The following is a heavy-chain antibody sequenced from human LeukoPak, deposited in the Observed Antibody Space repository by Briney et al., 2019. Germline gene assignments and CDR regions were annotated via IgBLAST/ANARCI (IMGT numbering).Heavy chain of an antibody. CDR2: INHSGST. Sequence: SETLSLTCAVYGGSFSGYYWSWIRQPPGKGLEWIGEINHSGSTNYKPSLKSRVTIYVDTSENQFSLKLTSGTGADTAVYYWASTNYDFWSGYNGLFDYGGQGTRVTVS. V-gene: IGHV4-34*01. D-gene: IGHD3-3*01. CDR3: ASTNYDFWSGYNGLFDY. CDR1: GGSFSGYY. J-gene: IGHJ4*02.